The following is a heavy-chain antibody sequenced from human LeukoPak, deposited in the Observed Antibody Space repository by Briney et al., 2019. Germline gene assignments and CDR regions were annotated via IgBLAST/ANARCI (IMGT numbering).Heavy chain of an antibody. CDR2: IYTSGST. D-gene: IGHD5-18*01. CDR1: GGSISSYY. CDR3: ARKEYNSGFFDY. V-gene: IGHV4-4*07. J-gene: IGHJ4*02. Sequence: RTSETLSLTCTVSGGSISSYYWSWIRQPAGKGLEWIGRIYTSGSTNYNPSLKSRVTMSVDTSKNQFSLNPSSVTAADTAIYYCARKEYNSGFFDYWGQGTLVTVSS.